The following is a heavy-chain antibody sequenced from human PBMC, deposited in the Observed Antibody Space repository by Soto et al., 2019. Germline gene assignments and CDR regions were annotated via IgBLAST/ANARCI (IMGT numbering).Heavy chain of an antibody. CDR1: GGSISSISYY. D-gene: IGHD1-26*01. V-gene: IGHV4-39*01. Sequence: SETLSLTCTVSGGSISSISYYWGWIRQPPGKGLEWIGSIYYSGSTYYNPSLKSRVTISVDTSKNQFSLKLSSVTAADTAVYYCARHSSIVGATLYYYYYGMDVWGQGTTVTVSS. CDR2: IYYSGST. J-gene: IGHJ6*02. CDR3: ARHSSIVGATLYYYYYGMDV.